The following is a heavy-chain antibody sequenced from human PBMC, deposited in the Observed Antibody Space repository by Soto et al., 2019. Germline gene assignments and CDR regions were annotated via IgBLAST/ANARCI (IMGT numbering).Heavy chain of an antibody. D-gene: IGHD2-2*02. J-gene: IGHJ5*02. CDR3: AIGNYCSSTSCYKNWFDP. CDR2: INPNSGGT. Sequence: AAVKVSCKASGYTFTGYSMHWVRQAPGHGLEWMGWINPNSGGTNYAQKFQGWVTMTRDTSISTAYMELSRLRADDTAVYYCAIGNYCSSTSCYKNWFDPWGQGTLVTVSS. CDR1: GYTFTGYS. V-gene: IGHV1-2*04.